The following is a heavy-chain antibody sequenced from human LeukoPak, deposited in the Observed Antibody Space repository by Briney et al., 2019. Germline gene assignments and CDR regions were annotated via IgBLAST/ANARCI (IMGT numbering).Heavy chain of an antibody. D-gene: IGHD2-2*01. Sequence: PGGSLRLSCAASGFSVSTTYMNWVRQAPGKGLEWVSLIYSGGSTHYAGSVEGRFTISKDNSKNTVYLQMNSLRAEDTAVYYCAKDPIVVVKDSWGQGTLVTVSS. J-gene: IGHJ4*02. V-gene: IGHV3-66*01. CDR1: GFSVSTTY. CDR3: AKDPIVVVKDS. CDR2: IYSGGST.